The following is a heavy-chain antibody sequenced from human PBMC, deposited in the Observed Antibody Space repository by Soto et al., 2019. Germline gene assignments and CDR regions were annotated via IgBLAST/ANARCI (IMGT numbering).Heavy chain of an antibody. CDR3: ARDGDYYDSSGYYWRYFDY. V-gene: IGHV4-30-4*01. D-gene: IGHD3-22*01. Sequence: PSETLSLTCTVSGGSISSGDYYWSWIRQPPGKGLEWIGYIYYSGSTYYNPSLKSRVTISVDTSKNQFSLKLSSVTAADTAVCYCARDGDYYDSSGYYWRYFDYWGQGTLVTVSS. CDR2: IYYSGST. CDR1: GGSISSGDYY. J-gene: IGHJ4*02.